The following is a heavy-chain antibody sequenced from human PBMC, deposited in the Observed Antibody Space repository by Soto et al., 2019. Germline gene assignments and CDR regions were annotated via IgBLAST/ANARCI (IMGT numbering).Heavy chain of an antibody. V-gene: IGHV1-18*01. CDR3: ARDFVVPAAIWYYYGMDV. J-gene: IGHJ6*02. CDR2: ISAYNGNT. Sequence: ASLKVSCKASGYTFTSYGISWVRQAPGQGLEWMGWISAYNGNTNYAQKLQGRVTMTTDTSTSTAYMELRSLRSDDTAVYYCARDFVVPAAIWYYYGMDVWGQGTTVTVSS. D-gene: IGHD2-2*02. CDR1: GYTFTSYG.